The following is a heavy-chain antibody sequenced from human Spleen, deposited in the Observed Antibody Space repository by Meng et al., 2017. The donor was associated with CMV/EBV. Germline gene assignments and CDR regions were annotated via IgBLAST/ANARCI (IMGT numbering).Heavy chain of an antibody. V-gene: IGHV3-23*01. CDR3: AKDPMGYCSSTSWREDAFDI. D-gene: IGHD2-2*01. Sequence: GESLKISCAASGFTFSSYAMSWVRQAPGKGLEWVSAISGSGGSTYYADSVKGRFTISRDNSKNTLYLQMNSLRAEDTAVYYCAKDPMGYCSSTSWREDAFDIWGQGTMVTVSS. J-gene: IGHJ3*02. CDR2: ISGSGGST. CDR1: GFTFSSYA.